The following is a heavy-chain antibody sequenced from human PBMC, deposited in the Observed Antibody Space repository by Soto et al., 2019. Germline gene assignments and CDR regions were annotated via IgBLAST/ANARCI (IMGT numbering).Heavy chain of an antibody. CDR1: GGSISSYN. V-gene: IGHV4-59*01. CDR2: IYYSGST. Sequence: SETLSLTCTVSGGSISSYNWSWLRQPPGKGLEWIGYIYYSGSTNYNPSLKSRVTISVDTSKHQFSLKLSSVSAADTAMYYCARVQAGTIDYWGQGALVTVPQ. CDR3: ARVQAGTIDY. J-gene: IGHJ4*02. D-gene: IGHD1-1*01.